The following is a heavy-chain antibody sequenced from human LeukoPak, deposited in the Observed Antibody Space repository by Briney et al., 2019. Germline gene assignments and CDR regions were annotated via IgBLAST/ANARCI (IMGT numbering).Heavy chain of an antibody. D-gene: IGHD6-19*01. J-gene: IGHJ4*02. Sequence: SETLSLTCTVSGGSISSYYWSWIRQPPGKGLEWIGYIFYSGSTKYNPSLKSRVTISVDTSKSQFSLKLSSVNAADTAVYYCASLAVAGTIYDYWGQGTLVTVSS. V-gene: IGHV4-59*01. CDR2: IFYSGST. CDR1: GGSISSYY. CDR3: ASLAVAGTIYDY.